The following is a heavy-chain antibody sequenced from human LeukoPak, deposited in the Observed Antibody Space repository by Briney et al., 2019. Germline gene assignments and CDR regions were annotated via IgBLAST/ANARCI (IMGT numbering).Heavy chain of an antibody. Sequence: PSETLSLTRTVSGGSISSHYWSWIRQPPEKGLEWIGYIYYSGSTNYNPSLKSRVTIPVDTSKNQFSLKLSSVTAPDTAVYYCAREAGGQLVAFDIWGQGIMVTVSS. V-gene: IGHV4-59*11. CDR1: GGSISSHY. D-gene: IGHD6-6*01. CDR3: AREAGGQLVAFDI. J-gene: IGHJ3*02. CDR2: IYYSGST.